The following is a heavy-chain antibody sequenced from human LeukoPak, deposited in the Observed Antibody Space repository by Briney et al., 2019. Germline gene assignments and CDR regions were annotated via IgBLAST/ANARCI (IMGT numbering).Heavy chain of an antibody. CDR2: ISSSGSTI. CDR1: GFTFSSYE. Sequence: GGSLRLSCAASGFTFSSYEMNWVRQAPGKGLEWVPYISSSGSTIYYADSVKGRFTISRDNAKNSLYLQMNSLRAEDTAVYYCASSSSSWYLDAFDIWGQGTMVTVSS. V-gene: IGHV3-48*03. CDR3: ASSSSSWYLDAFDI. D-gene: IGHD6-13*01. J-gene: IGHJ3*02.